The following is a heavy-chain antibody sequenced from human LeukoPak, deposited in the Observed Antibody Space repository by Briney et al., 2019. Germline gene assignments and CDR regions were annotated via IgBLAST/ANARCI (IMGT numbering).Heavy chain of an antibody. CDR3: ARGLTRELRYFDWAKTSWFDP. D-gene: IGHD3-9*01. Sequence: KPSETPSLTCAVYGGSFSGYYWSWIRQLPGKGLEWIVEINHSGSTNYNPSLKSRVNISVDTSKNQFSLKLSSVTAADTAVYYCARGLTRELRYFDWAKTSWFDPWGQGTLVTVSS. CDR2: INHSGST. V-gene: IGHV4-34*01. J-gene: IGHJ5*02. CDR1: GGSFSGYY.